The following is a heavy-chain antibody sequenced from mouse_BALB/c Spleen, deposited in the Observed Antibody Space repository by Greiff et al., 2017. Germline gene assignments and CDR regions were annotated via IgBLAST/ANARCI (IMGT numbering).Heavy chain of an antibody. V-gene: IGHV3-6*02. CDR3: ARGSTMITAWFAY. J-gene: IGHJ3*01. CDR2: ISYDGSN. Sequence: EVKVEESGPGLVKPSQSLSLTCSVTGYSITSGYYWNWIRQFPGNKLEWMGYISYDGSNNYNPSLKNRISITRDTSKNQFFLKLNSVTTEDTATYYCARGSTMITAWFAYWGQGTLVTVSA. CDR1: GYSITSGYY. D-gene: IGHD2-4*01.